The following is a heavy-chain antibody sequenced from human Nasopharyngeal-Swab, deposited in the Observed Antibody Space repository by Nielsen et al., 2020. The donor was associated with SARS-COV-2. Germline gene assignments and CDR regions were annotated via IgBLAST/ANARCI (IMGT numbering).Heavy chain of an antibody. J-gene: IGHJ4*02. Sequence: GGSLRLSCAGSGFTLSTYWMSWVRQAPGKGLEWVANIKQDGSEKNYVDSVKGRFTISRDNAKNSLYLQMNSLRAEDTAVYYCARDSSSGWYRPFDYWGQGTLVTVSS. CDR2: IKQDGSEK. CDR1: GFTLSTYW. D-gene: IGHD6-19*01. CDR3: ARDSSSGWYRPFDY. V-gene: IGHV3-7*03.